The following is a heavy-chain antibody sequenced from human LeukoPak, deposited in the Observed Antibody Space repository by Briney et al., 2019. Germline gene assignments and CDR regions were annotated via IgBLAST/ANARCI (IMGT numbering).Heavy chain of an antibody. Sequence: SQTLSLTCAISGDSVSSNSVAWHWIRQSPSRGLEWLGGTYYRSKWFNDYVASVKSRIVINPDTSKNQFSLQLNSVTPEDTAVYYCARTKGLKDGIAATDYWGQGSLVTVSS. V-gene: IGHV6-1*01. D-gene: IGHD6-13*01. CDR1: GDSVSSNSVA. CDR3: ARTKGLKDGIAATDY. CDR2: TYYRSKWFN. J-gene: IGHJ4*02.